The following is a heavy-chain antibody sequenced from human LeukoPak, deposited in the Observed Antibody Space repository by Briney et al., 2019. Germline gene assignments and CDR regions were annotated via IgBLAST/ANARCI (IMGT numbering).Heavy chain of an antibody. CDR3: ARHRKIAAPLDY. J-gene: IGHJ4*02. D-gene: IGHD6-13*01. CDR1: GGSISSSSYY. Sequence: PSETLSLTCTVSGGSISSSSYYWGWIRQPPGKGLEWIGSIYYSGSTYYNPSLKSRVTISVDTSKNQFSLKLSSVTAADTAAYYCARHRKIAAPLDYWGQGTLVTVSS. V-gene: IGHV4-39*01. CDR2: IYYSGST.